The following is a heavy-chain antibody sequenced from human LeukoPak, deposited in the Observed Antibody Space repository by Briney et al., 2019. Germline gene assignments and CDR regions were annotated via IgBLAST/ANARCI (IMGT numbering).Heavy chain of an antibody. CDR1: GYTFTSYD. CDR2: MNPNSGNT. J-gene: IGHJ4*02. D-gene: IGHD3-22*01. Sequence: ASVKVSCKASGYTFTSYDINWVRQATGQGLEWMGWMNPNSGNTGYAQEFQGRVTMARNTSISTAYMELSSLRSEDTAVYYCASTRPDSSGYSFDYWGQGALVTVSS. V-gene: IGHV1-8*01. CDR3: ASTRPDSSGYSFDY.